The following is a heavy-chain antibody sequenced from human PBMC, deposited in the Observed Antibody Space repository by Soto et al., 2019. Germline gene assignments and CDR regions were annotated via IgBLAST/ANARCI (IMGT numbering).Heavy chain of an antibody. Sequence: QVQLVQSGAEVRKPGASVKVSCKASGYTFSDYYIHWVRQAPGQGLEWMGWINPNSGGTKYAPKCQGGGTMTRDTSITTAYMELSRLRSGDTAVYYCAREPATAKPEGVDFWGQGTLVTVSS. CDR3: AREPATAKPEGVDF. V-gene: IGHV1-2*02. J-gene: IGHJ4*02. CDR2: INPNSGGT. D-gene: IGHD1-1*01. CDR1: GYTFSDYY.